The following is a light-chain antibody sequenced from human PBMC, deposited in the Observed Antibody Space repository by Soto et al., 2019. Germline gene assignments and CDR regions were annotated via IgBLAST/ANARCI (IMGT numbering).Light chain of an antibody. CDR1: QGISSS. CDR3: QQLSRYPIT. Sequence: DIQLTQSPSYLSASVGDRVTITCRASQGISSSLAWYQQKPGKAPELLVYAASTLQSGVPSRVSGSGSGTEFTLTISSLQPGDFATYDCQQLSRYPITFGQGTRLDIK. V-gene: IGKV1-9*01. J-gene: IGKJ5*01. CDR2: AAS.